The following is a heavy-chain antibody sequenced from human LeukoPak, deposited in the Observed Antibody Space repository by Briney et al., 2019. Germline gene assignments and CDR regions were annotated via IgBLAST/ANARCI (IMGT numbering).Heavy chain of an antibody. J-gene: IGHJ6*03. CDR3: ARAHSSSWYYPGFGMDV. CDR2: ISYDGSNK. Sequence: PGGSLRLSCAASGFTFSNYPMHWVRQAPGKGLEWVAVISYDGSNKYYADSMKGRFTISRDNSKNTLYLQMNSLRAEDTAVYYCARAHSSSWYYPGFGMDVWGKGTTVTVSS. D-gene: IGHD6-13*01. CDR1: GFTFSNYP. V-gene: IGHV3-30*01.